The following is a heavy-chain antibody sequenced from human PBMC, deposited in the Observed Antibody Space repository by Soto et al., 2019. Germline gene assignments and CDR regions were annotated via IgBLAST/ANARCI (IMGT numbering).Heavy chain of an antibody. J-gene: IGHJ4*02. V-gene: IGHV4-59*01. CDR1: GGSISSYY. D-gene: IGHD1-26*01. Sequence: PSETLSLTCTVSGGSISSYYWSWIRQPPGKGLEWIGYIYYSGSTNYNPSLKSRVTISVDTSKNQFSLKLSSVTAADTAVYYCARESRIVGATTFDYWGQGTRVTVSS. CDR2: IYYSGST. CDR3: ARESRIVGATTFDY.